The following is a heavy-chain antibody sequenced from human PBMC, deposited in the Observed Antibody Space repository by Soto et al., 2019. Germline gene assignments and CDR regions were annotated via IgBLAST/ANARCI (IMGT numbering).Heavy chain of an antibody. Sequence: GGSLRLSCAASGFTFSSYGMHWVRQAPGKGLEWVAVISYDGSNKYYADSVKGRFTISRDNSKNTLYLQMNSLRAEDTAVYYCAKGYEDYGDYDWFDPWGQGTLVTVSS. J-gene: IGHJ5*02. CDR3: AKGYEDYGDYDWFDP. CDR1: GFTFSSYG. CDR2: ISYDGSNK. D-gene: IGHD4-17*01. V-gene: IGHV3-30*18.